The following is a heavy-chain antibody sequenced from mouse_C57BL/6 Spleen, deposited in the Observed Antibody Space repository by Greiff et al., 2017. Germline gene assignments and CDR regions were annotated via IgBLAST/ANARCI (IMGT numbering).Heavy chain of an antibody. Sequence: EVKVVESGGGLVQPGGSLSLSCAASGFTFTDYYMSWVRQPPGKALEWLGFIRNKANGYTTEYSASVKGRFTISRDNSQSILYLQMNALRAEDSATYYCARSADYYGSRNYFDYWGQGTTLTVSS. CDR3: ARSADYYGSRNYFDY. D-gene: IGHD1-1*01. CDR2: IRNKANGYTT. CDR1: GFTFTDYY. V-gene: IGHV7-3*01. J-gene: IGHJ2*01.